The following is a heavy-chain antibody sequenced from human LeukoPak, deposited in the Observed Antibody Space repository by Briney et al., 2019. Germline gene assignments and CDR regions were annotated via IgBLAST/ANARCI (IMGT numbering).Heavy chain of an antibody. CDR3: AREGDYGDYGVDY. CDR2: IRYDGSNK. Sequence: PGGSLRLSCAASGFTFSSYGMHWVRQAPGKGLEWVAFIRYDGSNKYYADSVKGRFTISRDNAKNSLYLQMNSLRAEDTAVYYCAREGDYGDYGVDYWGQGTLVTVSS. J-gene: IGHJ4*02. D-gene: IGHD4-17*01. CDR1: GFTFSSYG. V-gene: IGHV3-30*02.